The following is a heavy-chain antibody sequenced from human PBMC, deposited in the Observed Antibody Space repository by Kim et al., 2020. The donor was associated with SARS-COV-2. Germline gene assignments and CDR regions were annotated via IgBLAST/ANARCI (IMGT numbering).Heavy chain of an antibody. CDR2: INHSGAT. J-gene: IGHJ4*02. D-gene: IGHD6-6*01. CDR3: ARGWLRSSFDY. V-gene: IGHV4-34*01. Sequence: SETLSLTCAVYGGSFSGYSWSWIRQPPGKGLEWIGEINHSGATTYNPSLESRVTISVDTSKNQFSLKLTSVTAADTALFYCARGWLRSSFDYWGQGTLVT. CDR1: GGSFSGYS.